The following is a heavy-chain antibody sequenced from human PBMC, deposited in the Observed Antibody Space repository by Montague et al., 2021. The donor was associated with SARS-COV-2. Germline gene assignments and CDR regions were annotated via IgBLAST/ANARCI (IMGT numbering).Heavy chain of an antibody. Sequence: SETLSLTCTVSGGSISSYYWSWIRQPPRKGLEWIGYIYYSGSTNYNPSLKSRVSISVYTSRYQSSLTVSSVTAADTAVYYCARQPKYYYDRSGYEFDDWGQGTMVTVSS. J-gene: IGHJ4*02. CDR3: ARQPKYYYDRSGYEFDD. CDR1: GGSISSYY. V-gene: IGHV4-59*08. CDR2: IYYSGST. D-gene: IGHD3-22*01.